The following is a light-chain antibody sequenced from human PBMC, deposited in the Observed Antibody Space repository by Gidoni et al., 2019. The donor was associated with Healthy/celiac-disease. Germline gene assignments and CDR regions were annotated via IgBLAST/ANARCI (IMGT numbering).Light chain of an antibody. CDR3: SSYTSSSTLVV. J-gene: IGLJ2*01. Sequence: QSALPQPASVSGSPGHSTTLSCTGTSSDVVVYNYVSGYQQHPGKSPKLMIYDCSNRPSGVSNRFSGSKSGNTASLTISGLQAEDEADYYCSSYTSSSTLVVFGGGTKLTVL. CDR2: DCS. CDR1: SSDVVVYNY. V-gene: IGLV2-14*03.